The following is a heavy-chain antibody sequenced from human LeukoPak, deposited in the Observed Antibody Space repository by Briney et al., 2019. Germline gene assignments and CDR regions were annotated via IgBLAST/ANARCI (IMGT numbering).Heavy chain of an antibody. CDR1: GFTFSSYA. J-gene: IGHJ5*02. Sequence: GGSLRLSCAASGFTFSSYAMHWVRQAPGRGLEWVAVISYDGSNKYYADSVKSRFTISRDNSKNTLYLQMNSLRAEDTAVYYCARGDVRPYYGSGSYWFDPWGQGTLVTVSS. CDR3: ARGDVRPYYGSGSYWFDP. V-gene: IGHV3-30*04. CDR2: ISYDGSNK. D-gene: IGHD3-10*01.